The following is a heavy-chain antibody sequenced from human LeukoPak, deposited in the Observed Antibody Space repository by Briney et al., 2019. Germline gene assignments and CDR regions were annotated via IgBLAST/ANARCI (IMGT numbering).Heavy chain of an antibody. CDR2: ISYDGSNK. D-gene: IGHD2-2*01. Sequence: PGRSLRLSCAASGFTFSSYAMHWVRQAPGQGLEWVAVISYDGSNKYYADSVKGRFTISRDNSKNTLYLQMNSLRPEDTAVYYCASLPSIVVVPAARTNWFDPWGQGTLVTVSS. V-gene: IGHV3-30-3*01. CDR1: GFTFSSYA. J-gene: IGHJ5*02. CDR3: ASLPSIVVVPAARTNWFDP.